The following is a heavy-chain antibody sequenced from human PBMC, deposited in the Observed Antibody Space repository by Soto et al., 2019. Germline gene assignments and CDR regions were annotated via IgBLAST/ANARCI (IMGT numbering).Heavy chain of an antibody. J-gene: IGHJ6*02. Sequence: GGSLRLSCAASGFTFSNAWMSWVRQAPGKGLEWVGRIKSKTDGGTTDYAAPVKGRFTISRDDSKNTLYLQMNSLKTEDTAVYYCTTEPGGWYYYYGMDVWGQGTTVTASS. CDR1: GFTFSNAW. D-gene: IGHD6-19*01. CDR2: IKSKTDGGTT. CDR3: TTEPGGWYYYYGMDV. V-gene: IGHV3-15*01.